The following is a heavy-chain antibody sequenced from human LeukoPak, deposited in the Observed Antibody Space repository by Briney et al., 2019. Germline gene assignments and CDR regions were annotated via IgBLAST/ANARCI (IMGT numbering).Heavy chain of an antibody. CDR3: ARPVTELTDWYFDL. D-gene: IGHD1-7*01. Sequence: SETLSLTCTVSGGSISSYYWSWIRQPPGKGLEWIGYIYYSGSIKYNPSLKSRVTISVDTSKNQFSLKLSSVTAADTAVYYCARPVTELTDWYFDLWGRGTLVTVSS. CDR2: IYYSGSI. J-gene: IGHJ2*01. V-gene: IGHV4-59*01. CDR1: GGSISSYY.